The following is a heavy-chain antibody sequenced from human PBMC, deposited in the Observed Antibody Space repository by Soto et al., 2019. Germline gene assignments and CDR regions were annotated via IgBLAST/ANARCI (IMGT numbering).Heavy chain of an antibody. J-gene: IGHJ3*02. D-gene: IGHD3-10*01. CDR2: IYYSGST. V-gene: IGHV4-39*01. CDR1: GGSISRSSYY. CDR3: AKGGSGSYSNAFDI. Sequence: QLQLQASGPGLVKPSETLSLTCTVSGGSISRSSYYWGWIRQPPGKGLEWIGSIYYSGSTYYNPSLKSRVTISVDTSKNQFSLKLSSVTAADTAVYYCAKGGSGSYSNAFDIWGQGTMVTGSS.